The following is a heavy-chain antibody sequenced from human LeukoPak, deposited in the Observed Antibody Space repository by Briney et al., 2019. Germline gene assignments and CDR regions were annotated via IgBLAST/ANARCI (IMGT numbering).Heavy chain of an antibody. CDR2: IYYSGST. J-gene: IGHJ6*01. CDR3: ATDYSNFYGMDV. D-gene: IGHD4-11*01. CDR1: GGSISSGDYY. V-gene: IGHV4-61*08. Sequence: SETLSLTCTVSGGSISSGDYYWSWIRQPPGKGLEWIGYIYYSGSTYYNPSLESRVTISVDSSKDQFSLRLSSVTAADTAVYYCATDYSNFYGMDVWGQGTTVTVSS.